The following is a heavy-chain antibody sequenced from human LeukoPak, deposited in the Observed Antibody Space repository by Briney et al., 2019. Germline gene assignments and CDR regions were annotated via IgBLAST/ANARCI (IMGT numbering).Heavy chain of an antibody. CDR2: IYTTGKT. Sequence: SETLSPTCTVSSGSINSYYWGWVRQPAGRGLEWIGRIYTTGKTDYNPSLKSRLTMSVDTSKRQFSLNLTSVTAADTAIYFCARHGYTASHYFLDFWSQGTLVTVSS. CDR3: ARHGYTASHYFLDF. V-gene: IGHV4-4*07. CDR1: SGSINSYY. D-gene: IGHD3-16*01. J-gene: IGHJ4*02.